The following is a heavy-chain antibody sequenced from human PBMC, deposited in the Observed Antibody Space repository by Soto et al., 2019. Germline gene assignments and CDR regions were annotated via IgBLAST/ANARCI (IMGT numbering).Heavy chain of an antibody. V-gene: IGHV1-8*01. CDR3: ARGPILRCRFLEWSNWFDP. J-gene: IGHJ5*02. CDR2: MNPNSGNT. D-gene: IGHD3-3*01. CDR1: GYIFTRYD. Sequence: GAPVKLSCKASGYIFTRYDINWARQTTGQGLEWMGLMNPNSGNTGYAQKFQGRVTMTRNTSISTAYMELSSLRSEDTAVYYCARGPILRCRFLEWSNWFDPWGQGTLVTVSS.